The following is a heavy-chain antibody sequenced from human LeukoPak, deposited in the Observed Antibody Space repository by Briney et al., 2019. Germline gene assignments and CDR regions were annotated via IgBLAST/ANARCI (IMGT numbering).Heavy chain of an antibody. CDR2: IDTAGDT. V-gene: IGHV3-13*01. J-gene: IGHJ4*02. D-gene: IGHD3-3*01. CDR1: GFTFSSYD. Sequence: HPGGSLRLSCAASGFTFSSYDMHWVRQPTGKGLEWVSAIDTAGDTYYPDSMKGRFTISRENAKNSLYLQMNSLRAGDTAVYYCARVGKSGHSYYFDFWGQGTLVTVSS. CDR3: ARVGKSGHSYYFDF.